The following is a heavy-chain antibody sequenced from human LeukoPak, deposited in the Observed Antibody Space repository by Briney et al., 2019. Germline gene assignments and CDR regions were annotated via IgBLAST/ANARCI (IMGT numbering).Heavy chain of an antibody. CDR3: ARDRDVPAIGMDV. J-gene: IGHJ6*02. V-gene: IGHV4-4*02. CDR2: IYHSGST. Sequence: SETLSLTCAVSGGSISSSNWWRWVRQPPGKGLEWIGEIYHSGSTNYNPSLKSRVTISVDKSKNQFSLKLSSVTAADTAVYYCARDRDVPAIGMDVWGQGTTVTVSS. CDR1: GGSISSSNW.